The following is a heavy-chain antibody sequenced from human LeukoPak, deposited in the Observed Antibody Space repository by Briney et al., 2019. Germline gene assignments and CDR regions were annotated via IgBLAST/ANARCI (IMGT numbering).Heavy chain of an antibody. CDR2: MYPGGSDI. CDR1: GYSFSNYY. J-gene: IGHJ6*03. V-gene: IGHV5-51*01. D-gene: IGHD2-2*01. Sequence: GESLKISCKGSGYSFSNYYIDWVRQMPGKGLEWMGVMYPGGSDIRYSPSFQGQVTISADKSISTAYLQWSSLKTSDTAMYYCARHVVPAAPVYYYYYMDVWGKGTTVTVSS. CDR3: ARHVVPAAPVYYYYYMDV.